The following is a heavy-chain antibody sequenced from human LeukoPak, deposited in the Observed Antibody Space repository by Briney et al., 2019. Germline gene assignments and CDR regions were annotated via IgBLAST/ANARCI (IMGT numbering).Heavy chain of an antibody. Sequence: GGSLRLSCAASRFTFSGYGMNWVRQAPGKGLEWVSSISSSSSYIYYAESVKGRFTMSRDNAKNSLYLQMNSLRAEDTAVYYCARATTYDILTGYFDYWGQGTLVTVSS. V-gene: IGHV3-21*01. D-gene: IGHD3-9*01. CDR2: ISSSSSYI. CDR1: RFTFSGYG. CDR3: ARATTYDILTGYFDY. J-gene: IGHJ4*02.